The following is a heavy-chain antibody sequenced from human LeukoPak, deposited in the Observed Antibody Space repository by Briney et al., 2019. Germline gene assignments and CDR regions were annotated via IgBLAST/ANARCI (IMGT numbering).Heavy chain of an antibody. CDR1: GGSISSSSYY. CDR2: IYYSGST. Sequence: SETLSLTCTVSGGSISSSSYYWGWIRQPPGKRLEWIGSIYYSGSTYYNPSLKSRVTISVDTSKNQFSLKLSSVTAADTAVYYCARGAASWRYWYFDLWGRGTLVTVSS. CDR3: ARGAASWRYWYFDL. D-gene: IGHD2-2*01. J-gene: IGHJ2*01. V-gene: IGHV4-39*07.